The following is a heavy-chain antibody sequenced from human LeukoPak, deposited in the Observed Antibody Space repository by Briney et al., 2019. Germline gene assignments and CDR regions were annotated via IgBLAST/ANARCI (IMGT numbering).Heavy chain of an antibody. J-gene: IGHJ4*02. CDR3: ARERDGSHFSY. CDR2: IYYSGST. V-gene: IGHV4-59*01. D-gene: IGHD5-24*01. Sequence: SETLSLTCTVSGGSISSYYWSWLRQPPGKGLEWIGYIYYSGSTNYNPSLKSRVTISVDTSKNQFSLKLSSVTAADTAVYYCARERDGSHFSYWGQGTLVTVSS. CDR1: GGSISSYY.